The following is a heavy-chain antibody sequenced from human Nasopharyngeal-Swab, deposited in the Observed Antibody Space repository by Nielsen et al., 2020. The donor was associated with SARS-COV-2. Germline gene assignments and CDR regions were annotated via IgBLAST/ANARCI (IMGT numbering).Heavy chain of an antibody. Sequence: SETLSLTCTVSGGSISSGGYYWSWICQHPGKGLEWIGYIYSSGSTYYNPSLKSRVTISVDTSKNQFSLKLSSVTAADTAVYYCARDSLKVGVVIPYYYYGMDVWGQGTTVTVSS. V-gene: IGHV4-31*03. J-gene: IGHJ6*02. CDR2: IYSSGST. CDR1: GGSISSGGYY. CDR3: ARDSLKVGVVIPYYYYGMDV. D-gene: IGHD3-3*01.